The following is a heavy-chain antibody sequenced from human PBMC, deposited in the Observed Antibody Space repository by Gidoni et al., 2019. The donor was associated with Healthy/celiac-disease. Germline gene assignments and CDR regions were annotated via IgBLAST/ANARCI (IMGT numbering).Heavy chain of an antibody. CDR2: IIPIFGTA. V-gene: IGHV1-69*01. CDR1: TFSSYA. J-gene: IGHJ5*02. CDR3: ARDARPYSSSWYSAYNWFDP. Sequence: TFSSYAIRWVRQAPGQGLEWMGGIIPIFGTANYAQKFQGRVTITADESTSTAYMELSSLRSEDTAVYYCARDARPYSSSWYSAYNWFDPWGQGTLVTVSS. D-gene: IGHD6-13*01.